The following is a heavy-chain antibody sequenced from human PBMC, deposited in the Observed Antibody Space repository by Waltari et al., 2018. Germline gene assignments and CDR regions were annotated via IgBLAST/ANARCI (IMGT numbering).Heavy chain of an antibody. CDR1: GGSISSSSYY. D-gene: IGHD4-17*01. J-gene: IGHJ4*02. Sequence: QLQLQESGPGLVKPSETLSLTCTVSGGSISSSSYYWCWIRQPPGKGLEWIGSIYYSGSTYYNPSLKSRVTISVDTSKNQFSLKLSSVTAADTAVYYCARVTTVTPFDYWGQGTLVTVSS. CDR3: ARVTTVTPFDY. V-gene: IGHV4-39*07. CDR2: IYYSGST.